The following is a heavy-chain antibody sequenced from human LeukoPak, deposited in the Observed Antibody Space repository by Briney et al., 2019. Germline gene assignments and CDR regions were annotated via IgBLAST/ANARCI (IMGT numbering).Heavy chain of an antibody. CDR2: ISGSGGSA. CDR1: GFTFSSYA. V-gene: IGHV3-23*01. Sequence: GGSLRLSCAASGFTFSSYAMSWVRQAPGKGLEWVSAISGSGGSAYYADSVKGRFTISRDNAKNSLYLQMNSLRAEDTAVYYCAKGPCAGVYYFDYWGQGTLVSVSS. CDR3: AKGPCAGVYYFDY. J-gene: IGHJ4*02.